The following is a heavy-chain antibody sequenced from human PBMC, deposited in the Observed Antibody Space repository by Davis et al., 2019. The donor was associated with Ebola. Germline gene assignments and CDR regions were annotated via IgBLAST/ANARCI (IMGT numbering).Heavy chain of an antibody. Sequence: GGSLRLSCVASGLTFSRYGMHWVRQTPGKGLEWVAVISYDGSNKYYADSVKGRFTISRDNSKNTLYLQMNSLRAEDTAVYYCARATFAYNSGWYADYWGQGTLVTVSS. CDR2: ISYDGSNK. CDR3: ARATFAYNSGWYADY. D-gene: IGHD6-19*01. CDR1: GLTFSRYG. J-gene: IGHJ4*02. V-gene: IGHV3-30*19.